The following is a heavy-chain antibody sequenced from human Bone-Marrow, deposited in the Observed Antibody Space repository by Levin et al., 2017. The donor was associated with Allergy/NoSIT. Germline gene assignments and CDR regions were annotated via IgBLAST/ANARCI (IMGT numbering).Heavy chain of an antibody. Sequence: GESLKISCQASGYTFANHGLSWVRQAPGQGLEWMGWISAYSGHTEYEQKFQDRVTLSTDTSTTTAFMELRSLRYDDTAVYYCAREDTARDFDYWGQGTLVTVSS. V-gene: IGHV1-18*01. CDR2: ISAYSGHT. CDR3: AREDTARDFDY. J-gene: IGHJ4*02. D-gene: IGHD5-18*01. CDR1: GYTFANHG.